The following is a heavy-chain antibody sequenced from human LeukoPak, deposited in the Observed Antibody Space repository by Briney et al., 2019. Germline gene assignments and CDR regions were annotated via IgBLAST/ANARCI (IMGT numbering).Heavy chain of an antibody. CDR1: GYTFTSYY. CDR2: IDPSGGST. CDR3: ARDLSGYSSSSNAFDI. D-gene: IGHD6-13*01. Sequence: ASVKVSCKASGYTFTSYYMHWVRQAPGQGLEWMGIIDPSGGSTSYAQKFQGRVTMTRDTSTSTVYMELSSLRSEDTAVYYCARDLSGYSSSSNAFDIWGQGTMVTVSS. V-gene: IGHV1-46*01. J-gene: IGHJ3*02.